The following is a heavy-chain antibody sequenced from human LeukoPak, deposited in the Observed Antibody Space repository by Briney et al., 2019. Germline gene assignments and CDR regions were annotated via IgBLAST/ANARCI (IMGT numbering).Heavy chain of an antibody. CDR1: GDSITNYY. Sequence: MPSETLSLTCTVSGDSITNYYWTWIRQSPGKGLEWIGYDYHRGSDDFNPSFKSRVAISVDASLSQLSLNLRSGTAADTAVYFCARVFTRNRGDYYYYMDVWGKGIKVTVSS. V-gene: IGHV4-59*01. D-gene: IGHD1-1*01. J-gene: IGHJ6*03. CDR3: ARVFTRNRGDYYYYMDV. CDR2: DYHRGSD.